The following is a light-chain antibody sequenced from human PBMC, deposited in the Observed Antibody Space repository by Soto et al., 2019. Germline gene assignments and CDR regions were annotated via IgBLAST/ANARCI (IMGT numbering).Light chain of an antibody. J-gene: IGLJ3*02. CDR3: SSYTGSSTS. CDR1: RSDIGSYNL. V-gene: IGLV2-14*02. Sequence: QSALTQPASVSGSPGQSITISCTGTRSDIGSYNLVSWYQQHPAKAPKLIIYDVSFRPSGISDRFSGSKSGNTASLTIPGLQAEDEADYFCSSYTGSSTSFGGGTKLTVL. CDR2: DVS.